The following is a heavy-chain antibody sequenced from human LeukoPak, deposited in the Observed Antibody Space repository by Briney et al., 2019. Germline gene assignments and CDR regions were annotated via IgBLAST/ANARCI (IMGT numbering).Heavy chain of an antibody. CDR1: GGTFSSYA. V-gene: IGHV1-69*05. CDR3: ARGYYYYYYMDV. CDR2: IIPIFGTA. J-gene: IGHJ6*03. Sequence: SVKVSCKASGGTFSSYAISWVRQAPGQGLEWMGGIIPIFGTANYAQKFQGRVTITTDESTSTAYMELSSLRSEDTAVYYCARGYYYYYYMDVWGKGTTVTVSS.